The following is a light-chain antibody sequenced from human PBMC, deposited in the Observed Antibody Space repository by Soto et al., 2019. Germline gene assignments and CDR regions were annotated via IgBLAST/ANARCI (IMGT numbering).Light chain of an antibody. V-gene: IGLV2-14*01. CDR1: INDIGSYDY. CDR2: EVT. J-gene: IGLJ3*02. Sequence: QSALTQPASVSGSPGQSITLSCTGTINDIGSYDYVSWFQQHPGKAPKLIIYEVTNRPSGISTRFSGSKSGNTASLTISGLQDADEADYYCSSYKFSTTLRVFGGGTKLTVL. CDR3: SSYKFSTTLRV.